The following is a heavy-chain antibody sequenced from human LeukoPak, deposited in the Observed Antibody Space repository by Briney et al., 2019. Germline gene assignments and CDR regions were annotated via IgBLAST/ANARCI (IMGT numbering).Heavy chain of an antibody. CDR3: VRKPYGTLVH. CDR1: GFTLRNYW. J-gene: IGHJ4*02. V-gene: IGHV3-7*01. D-gene: IGHD2-21*01. Sequence: PGGSLRLSCGASGFTLRNYWMSWVRQAPGKGLEWVANIKQDGSDKYYVDSVRGRFTISRDNAKNSLYLQMNSLRAEDTAVYYCVRKPYGTLVHWAQGTLVTVSS. CDR2: IKQDGSDK.